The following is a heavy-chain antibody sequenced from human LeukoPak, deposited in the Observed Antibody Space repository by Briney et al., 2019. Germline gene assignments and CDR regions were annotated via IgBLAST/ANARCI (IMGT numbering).Heavy chain of an antibody. Sequence: GGSLRLSCAASGFTFSSYSMNWVRQAPGKELEWVSSISSSSSYIYYADSVKGRFTISRDNAKNSLYLQMNSLRAEDTAVYYCARGALYDSSGYYYEAPDYWGQGTLVTVSS. D-gene: IGHD3-22*01. CDR3: ARGALYDSSGYYYEAPDY. J-gene: IGHJ4*02. V-gene: IGHV3-21*01. CDR2: ISSSSSYI. CDR1: GFTFSSYS.